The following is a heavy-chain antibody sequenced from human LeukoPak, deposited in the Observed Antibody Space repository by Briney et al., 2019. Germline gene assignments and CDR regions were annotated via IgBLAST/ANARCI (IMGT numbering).Heavy chain of an antibody. J-gene: IGHJ4*02. D-gene: IGHD6-19*01. CDR3: ARALAVAGSGFDY. Sequence: ASVTVSCKASGYTFTSYYMHWVRQAPGQGLEWMGIINPSGGSTSYAQKFQGRVTMTRDTSTSTVYVELSSLRSEDTAVYYCARALAVAGSGFDYWGQGTLVTVSS. V-gene: IGHV1-46*01. CDR1: GYTFTSYY. CDR2: INPSGGST.